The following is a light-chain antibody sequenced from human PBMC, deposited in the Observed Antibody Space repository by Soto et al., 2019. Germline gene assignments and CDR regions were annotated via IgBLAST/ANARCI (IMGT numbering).Light chain of an antibody. CDR1: QSVDSN. Sequence: EIVMTQSPATLSVSPGETATLSCRASQSVDSNLAWYQQKPGQAPRLLIYGASIRATGIPARFSGSEAGTDLTLTVSSLQSEDFAVYYCQQYNNGPLTFGGGTKVEIK. CDR3: QQYNNGPLT. V-gene: IGKV3-15*01. J-gene: IGKJ4*01. CDR2: GAS.